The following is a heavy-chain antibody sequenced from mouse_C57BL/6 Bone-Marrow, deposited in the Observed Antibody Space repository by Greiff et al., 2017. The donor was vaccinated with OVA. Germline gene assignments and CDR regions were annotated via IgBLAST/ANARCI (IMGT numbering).Heavy chain of an antibody. Sequence: EVKLVESGGGLVQPGGSLKLSCAASGFTFSDYGMAWVRQAPRKGPEWVAFISNLAYSIYYADTVTGRFTISRENAKNTLYLEMSSLRSEDTAMYYCARRGGIYYYGSRDWYFDVWGTGTTVTVSS. CDR3: ARRGGIYYYGSRDWYFDV. D-gene: IGHD1-1*01. CDR2: ISNLAYSI. J-gene: IGHJ1*03. CDR1: GFTFSDYG. V-gene: IGHV5-15*01.